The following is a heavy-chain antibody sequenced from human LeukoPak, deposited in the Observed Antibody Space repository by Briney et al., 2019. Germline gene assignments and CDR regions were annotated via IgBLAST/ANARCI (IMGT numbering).Heavy chain of an antibody. CDR1: GYTFTRFG. V-gene: IGHV1-18*01. J-gene: IGHJ4*02. CDR2: ISAYNGNT. Sequence: ASVKVSCKASGYTFTRFGIRWVRQAPGQGLEWMGWISAYNGNTNYAQKLQGRVTMTRDTSTSTVYMELSSLRVEDTAVYYCAKVMVRGVMDPQRPEIDYWGQGTLVTVSS. CDR3: AKVMVRGVMDPQRPEIDY. D-gene: IGHD3-10*01.